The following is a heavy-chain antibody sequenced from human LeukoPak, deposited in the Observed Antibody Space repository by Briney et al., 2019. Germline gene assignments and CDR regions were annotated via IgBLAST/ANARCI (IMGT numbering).Heavy chain of an antibody. D-gene: IGHD1-1*01. J-gene: IGHJ6*02. Sequence: ASVKVSCKASGYTFTSYGINWVRQATGQGLEWMGWMNPNSGNTGYAQKFQGRVTMTRNTSISTAYMELSSLRSEDTAVYYCASKLEGDLFNYYYYGMDVWGQGTTVTVSS. CDR2: MNPNSGNT. V-gene: IGHV1-8*02. CDR1: GYTFTSYG. CDR3: ASKLEGDLFNYYYYGMDV.